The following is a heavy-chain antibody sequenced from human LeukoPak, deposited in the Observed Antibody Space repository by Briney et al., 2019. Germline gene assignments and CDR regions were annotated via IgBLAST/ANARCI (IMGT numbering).Heavy chain of an antibody. D-gene: IGHD3/OR15-3a*01. CDR1: RFTYVSYA. V-gene: IGHV3-23*01. CDR2: IGGSGATT. J-gene: IGHJ4*02. CDR3: AFIRVGGLVISNSDY. Sequence: PGGSLRLSCEASRFTYVSYAMTWVRQAPGKGLEWVSSIGGSGATTYYADSVKGRFTVSADNSKNTLYLQMNSLRAEDTAVYYCAFIRVGGLVISNSDYWGQGTRVTVSS.